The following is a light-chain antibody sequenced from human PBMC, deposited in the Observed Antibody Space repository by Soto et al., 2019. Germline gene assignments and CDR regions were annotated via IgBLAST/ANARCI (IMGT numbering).Light chain of an antibody. V-gene: IGKV3-15*01. CDR3: QRYNDWPQT. CDR1: QSVSTN. J-gene: IGKJ1*01. Sequence: EIVMTQSPGTLSLSPGERATLSCRASQSVSTNLAWYQQIPGQAPRLLIYGASTRATGIPARFSGSGSGTEFTLAISSLQSEDFAVYYCQRYNDWPQTSGLGTNLAIK. CDR2: GAS.